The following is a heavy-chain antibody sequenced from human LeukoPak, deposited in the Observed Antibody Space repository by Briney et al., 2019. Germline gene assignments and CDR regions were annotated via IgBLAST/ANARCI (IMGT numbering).Heavy chain of an antibody. J-gene: IGHJ4*02. CDR2: ISGSGGST. V-gene: IGHV3-23*01. D-gene: IGHD2-21*01. CDR1: GFAVSSNH. Sequence: GGSLRLSCAASGFAVSSNHMNWVRQAPGKGLEWVSAISGSGGSTYYADSVKGRFTISRDNSKNTLYLQMNSLRAEDTAVYYCANLNLIPGEDYFDYWGQGTLVSVSS. CDR3: ANLNLIPGEDYFDY.